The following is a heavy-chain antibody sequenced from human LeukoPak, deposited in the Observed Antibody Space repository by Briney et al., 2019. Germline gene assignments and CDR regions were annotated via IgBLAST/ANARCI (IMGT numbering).Heavy chain of an antibody. Sequence: GRSLRLSCAASGFTFSSYGMHWVRQAPGKGLEWVAVISYDGSNKYYADSAKGRFTISRDNSKNTLYLQMNSLRAEDTAVYYCAKDCGGDCYPPYFDYWGQGTLVTVSS. CDR3: AKDCGGDCYPPYFDY. D-gene: IGHD2-21*02. CDR1: GFTFSSYG. V-gene: IGHV3-30*18. J-gene: IGHJ4*02. CDR2: ISYDGSNK.